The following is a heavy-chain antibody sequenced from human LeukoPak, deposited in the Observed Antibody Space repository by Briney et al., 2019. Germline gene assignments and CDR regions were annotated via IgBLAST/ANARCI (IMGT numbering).Heavy chain of an antibody. CDR1: GFTFSSYA. Sequence: GGSLRLSCAASGFTFSSYAMSWVRQAPGKGLEWVSAISGSGGSTYYADSVKGRFTISRDNSKNTLYLQMNSLRAEDTAVYYCAKAALRYCSSTSCGWFDPWGQGTLVTVSS. D-gene: IGHD2-2*01. CDR3: AKAALRYCSSTSCGWFDP. J-gene: IGHJ5*02. CDR2: ISGSGGST. V-gene: IGHV3-23*01.